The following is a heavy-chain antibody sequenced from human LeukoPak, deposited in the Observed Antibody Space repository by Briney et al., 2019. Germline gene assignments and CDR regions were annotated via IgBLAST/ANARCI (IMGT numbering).Heavy chain of an antibody. V-gene: IGHV4-59*08. J-gene: IGHJ4*02. D-gene: IGHD6-19*01. CDR2: IHYSRST. CDR3: ARWYSSGWAFDY. Sequence: SETLSLTCTVSGGTISSYYWNWLRQPPGKGLEWIGYIHYSRSTKYNPSLKSRVTISVDTSKNQFSLKLSSVTAADTAVYYCARWYSSGWAFDYWGQGTLVTVSS. CDR1: GGTISSYY.